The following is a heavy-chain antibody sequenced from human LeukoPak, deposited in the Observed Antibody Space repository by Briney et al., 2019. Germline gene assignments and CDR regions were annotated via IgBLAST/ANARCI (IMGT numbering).Heavy chain of an antibody. CDR1: GGSFSGYY. CDR3: ASRIDGYNSYYYYGMDV. CDR2: INHSGST. Sequence: PSETLSLTCAVYGGSFSGYYWSWIRQPPGKGLEWIGEINHSGSTNYNPSLRSRVTISVDTSKNQFSLKLSSVTAADTAVYYCASRIDGYNSYYYYGMDVWGQGTTVTVSS. J-gene: IGHJ6*02. D-gene: IGHD5-24*01. V-gene: IGHV4-34*01.